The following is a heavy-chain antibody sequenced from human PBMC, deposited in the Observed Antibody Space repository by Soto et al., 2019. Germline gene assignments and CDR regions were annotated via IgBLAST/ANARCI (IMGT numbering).Heavy chain of an antibody. J-gene: IGHJ6*02. V-gene: IGHV5-51*03. CDR1: GYSFTSYW. CDR2: IYPSDSDT. Sequence: PGESLKISCKGSGYSFTSYWIGWVRQMPGKGLEWLGIIYPSDSDTRYSPSFQGQVTISVDRSIRTAYLQWSSLKASDTAMYYCARYGGLDTVYYAMDVWGQGTTVTVSS. CDR3: ARYGGLDTVYYAMDV. D-gene: IGHD5-12*01.